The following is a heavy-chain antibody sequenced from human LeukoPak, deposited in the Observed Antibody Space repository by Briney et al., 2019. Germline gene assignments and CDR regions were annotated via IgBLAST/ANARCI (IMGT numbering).Heavy chain of an antibody. CDR3: ARDINEYYYDSSGYYWGGDSDY. V-gene: IGHV1-18*01. D-gene: IGHD3-22*01. CDR1: GYTFTNFG. J-gene: IGHJ4*02. Sequence: ASVKVSCKASGYTFTNFGFSWVRQAPGQGLEWMGWISAYDGNTNYAQKLQGRVTITTDTSTSTAYMELRSLRSDDTAVYYCARDINEYYYDSSGYYWGGDSDYWGQGTLATVSS. CDR2: ISAYDGNT.